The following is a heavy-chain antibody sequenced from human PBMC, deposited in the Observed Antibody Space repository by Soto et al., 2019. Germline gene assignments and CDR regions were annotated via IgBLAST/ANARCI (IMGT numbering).Heavy chain of an antibody. CDR1: GGSISSYY. D-gene: IGHD5-18*01. V-gene: IGHV4-59*01. J-gene: IGHJ4*02. CDR2: IYYSGST. CDR3: ARATYTAMFDY. Sequence: SETLSLTCTVSGGSISSYYWSWIRQPPGKGLEWIGYIYYSGSTNYNPSLKSRVTISVDTSKNQFSLKLSSVTAADTAVYYCARATYTAMFDYWGQGTLVTSPQ.